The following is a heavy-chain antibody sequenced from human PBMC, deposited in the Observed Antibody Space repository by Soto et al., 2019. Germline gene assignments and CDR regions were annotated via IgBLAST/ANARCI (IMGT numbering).Heavy chain of an antibody. CDR3: ARHATYYDILRGYYFDY. V-gene: IGHV5-51*01. CDR1: GYSFTSYK. Sequence: PGESLKISCKGSGYSFTSYKIAWVRQMPGKGLEWMGIIYPDDSDTRYSPSFQGQVTISADKSTSTAYLQWSSLKASDTAMYYCARHATYYDILRGYYFDYWGQGTLVTVSS. D-gene: IGHD3-9*01. J-gene: IGHJ4*02. CDR2: IYPDDSDT.